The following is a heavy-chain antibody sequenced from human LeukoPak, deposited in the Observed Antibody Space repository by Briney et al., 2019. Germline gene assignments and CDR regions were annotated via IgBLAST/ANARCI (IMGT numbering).Heavy chain of an antibody. V-gene: IGHV6-1*01. CDR2: TYYRSKWYN. CDR1: GDSVSSNSAG. D-gene: IGHD3-22*01. CDR3: ARETPANYYDSTFDFDY. J-gene: IGHJ4*02. Sequence: SQTLSLTCAISGDSVSSNSAGWNWIRLSPSRGLEWLGRTYYRSKWYNDYAVSVKSRITINPDTSKNQFSLQLNSVTPEDTAVYYCARETPANYYDSTFDFDYWGQGTLVTVSS.